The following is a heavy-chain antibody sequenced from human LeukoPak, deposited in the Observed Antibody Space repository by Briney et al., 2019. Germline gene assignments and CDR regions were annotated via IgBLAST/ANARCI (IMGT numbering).Heavy chain of an antibody. D-gene: IGHD3/OR15-3a*01. CDR1: GGSISSGAYY. CDR3: ARGLFDKDWSPPEY. V-gene: IGHV4-30-2*01. J-gene: IGHJ4*02. Sequence: SETLSLTCTVSGGSISSGAYYWGWIRQPPGKGLEWIGYIYYSGSTYYNPSLKSRVTISVDKSKNQFSLKLNSVIAADTAVYYCARGLFDKDWSPPEYWGQGTLVTVSS. CDR2: IYYSGST.